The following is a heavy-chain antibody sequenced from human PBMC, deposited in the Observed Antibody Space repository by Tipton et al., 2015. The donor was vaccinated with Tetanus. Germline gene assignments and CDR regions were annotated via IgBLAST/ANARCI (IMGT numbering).Heavy chain of an antibody. J-gene: IGHJ5*02. CDR2: LSGSGTT. V-gene: IGHV4-61*08. CDR3: ARSQRVEDDAGGLDFLTGFYGDYWCDL. CDR1: GASLRGGDYH. Sequence: TLSLTCTVSGASLRGGDYHWSWIRQPPGKGLEWLVYLSGSGTTNSHYYLKSRITMTQDTSSNQFSLKLTSVTAADTAVYYCARSQRVEDDAGGLDFLTGFYGDYWCDLWGRGIPVTVSS. D-gene: IGHD3-9*01.